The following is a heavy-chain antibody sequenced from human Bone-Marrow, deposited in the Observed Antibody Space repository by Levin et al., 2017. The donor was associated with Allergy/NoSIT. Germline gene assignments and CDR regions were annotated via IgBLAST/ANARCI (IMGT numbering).Heavy chain of an antibody. D-gene: IGHD4-17*01. CDR2: IKSKTDGGTT. V-gene: IGHV3-15*01. CDR1: GFTFSNAW. CDR3: TTVRYDYGDYINSFDY. Sequence: GESLKISCAASGFTFSNAWMSWVRQAPGKGLEWVGRIKSKTDGGTTDYAAPVKGRFTISRDDSKNTLYLQMNSLKTEDTAVYYCTTVRYDYGDYINSFDYWGQGTLVTVSS. J-gene: IGHJ4*02.